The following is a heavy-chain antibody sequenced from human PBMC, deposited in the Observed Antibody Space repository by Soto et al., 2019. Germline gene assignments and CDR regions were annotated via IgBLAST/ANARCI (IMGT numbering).Heavy chain of an antibody. J-gene: IGHJ4*02. CDR2: IWYDGSNK. V-gene: IGHV3-33*01. CDR3: ARSGGGWLRTYYFDY. D-gene: IGHD5-12*01. CDR1: GFTFSSYG. Sequence: GGSLRLSCAASGFTFSSYGMHWVRQAPGKGLEWVAVIWYDGSNKYYADSVKGRFTISRDNSKNTLYLQMNSLRAEDTAVYYCARSGGGWLRTYYFDYLGQGTLVTVSS.